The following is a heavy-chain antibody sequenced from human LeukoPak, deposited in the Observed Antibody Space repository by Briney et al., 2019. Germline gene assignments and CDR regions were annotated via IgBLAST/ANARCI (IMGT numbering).Heavy chain of an antibody. D-gene: IGHD6-13*01. CDR2: ISSSSSCI. J-gene: IGHJ4*02. CDR1: GFTFSSYS. V-gene: IGHV3-21*01. Sequence: PGGSLRLSCAASGFTFSSYSMNWVRQAPGKGLEWVSSISSSSSCIYYADSVKGRFTISRDNAKNSLYLQMNSLRAEDTAVYYCARVQYSSSWPFDYWGQGTLVTVSS. CDR3: ARVQYSSSWPFDY.